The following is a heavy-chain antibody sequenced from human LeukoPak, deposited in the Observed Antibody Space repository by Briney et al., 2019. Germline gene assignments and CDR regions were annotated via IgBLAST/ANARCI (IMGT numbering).Heavy chain of an antibody. V-gene: IGHV3-66*01. Sequence: GGSLRLSRAASGFTVSNNYMNWVRQAPGKGLEWVSIIYSGGRTHYADSVRGRFSISRDKSKNTLYLQMNSLRAEDTAVYFCARGNTAMSNWGQGILVTVSS. CDR1: GFTVSNNY. CDR2: IYSGGRT. CDR3: ARGNTAMSN. D-gene: IGHD5-18*01. J-gene: IGHJ4*02.